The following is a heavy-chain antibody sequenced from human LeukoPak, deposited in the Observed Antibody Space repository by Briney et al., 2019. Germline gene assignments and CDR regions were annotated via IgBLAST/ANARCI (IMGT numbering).Heavy chain of an antibody. D-gene: IGHD1-26*01. V-gene: IGHV4-59*02. Sequence: PSETLSLTCTVSGGSVGSYYWSWIRQPPGEGLEWIAYIHNSGSTNYNPSLKSRVTISVDTSKNHFSLKLSSVTAADTAVYYCVRDWEGFNFDIWGQGTMVTVSS. J-gene: IGHJ3*02. CDR3: VRDWEGFNFDI. CDR1: GGSVGSYY. CDR2: IHNSGST.